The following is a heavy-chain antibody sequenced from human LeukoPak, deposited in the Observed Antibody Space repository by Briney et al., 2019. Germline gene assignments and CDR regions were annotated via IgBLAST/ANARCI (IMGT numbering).Heavy chain of an antibody. CDR3: VRVSTDIVPGYKLDF. Sequence: PGGSLRLSCAASGFTFSIYNMNWVRQAPGKGLEWVSSISSHSGYIYYANSVKGRFIISRDNAENSLHLQMTSLRAEDTAVYYCVRVSTDIVPGYKLDFWGQRALVTVSS. CDR1: GFTFSIYN. J-gene: IGHJ4*02. CDR2: ISSHSGYI. D-gene: IGHD3-9*01. V-gene: IGHV3-21*01.